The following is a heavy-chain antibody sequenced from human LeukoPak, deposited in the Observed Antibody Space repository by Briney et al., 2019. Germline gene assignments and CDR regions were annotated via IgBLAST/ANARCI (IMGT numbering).Heavy chain of an antibody. CDR3: ARDRGSKKYSYGSRDYYYMDV. D-gene: IGHD5-18*01. J-gene: IGHJ6*03. Sequence: GASVKVSCKASGYSFTSHYMHWVRQAPGQGLEWMGLINPSGSSTLYAQKFQGRATMTRDMSTTTDYMELSSLRAEDTAVYYCARDRGSKKYSYGSRDYYYMDVWGKGTTVTVSS. CDR2: INPSGSST. CDR1: GYSFTSHY. V-gene: IGHV1-46*01.